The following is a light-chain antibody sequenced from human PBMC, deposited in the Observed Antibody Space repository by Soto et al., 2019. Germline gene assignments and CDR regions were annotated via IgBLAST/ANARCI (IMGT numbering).Light chain of an antibody. J-gene: IGKJ2*01. V-gene: IGKV3-15*01. Sequence: ETVMTQSPVTLSVSPGERATLSCRASQSVGSNLAWYQQKPGQAPRLLIYGASTRATGLPGRFSGSGSGTEFTLTISSLQSEAFAVYYCQQYNDWRTFGQGTKVEIK. CDR3: QQYNDWRT. CDR1: QSVGSN. CDR2: GAS.